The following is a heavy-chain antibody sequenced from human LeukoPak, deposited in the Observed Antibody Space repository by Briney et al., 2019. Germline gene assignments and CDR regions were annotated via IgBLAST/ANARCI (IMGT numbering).Heavy chain of an antibody. J-gene: IGHJ4*02. V-gene: IGHV3-23*01. CDR2: ISSSGGST. CDR1: GFTFSSSA. CDR3: ARGGTDILLEPPAIPFDY. Sequence: GGSLRLSCAASGFTFSSSAMSWVRQVPGKGLEWVSGISSSGGSTNYADSVRGRFTISRDNSKNTLYVQMNSLRDEDTALYYCARGGTDILLEPPAIPFDYWGQGALVTVSS. D-gene: IGHD2-8*01.